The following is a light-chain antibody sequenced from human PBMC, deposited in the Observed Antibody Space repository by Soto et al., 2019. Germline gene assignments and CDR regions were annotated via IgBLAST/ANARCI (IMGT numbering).Light chain of an antibody. CDR1: QSVTSY. CDR3: QQRSNWYT. V-gene: IGKV3-11*01. CDR2: DVS. J-gene: IGKJ2*01. Sequence: EIVLTQSPATLSLSPGERATLSCRASQSVTSYLAWYQQKPGQAPRLLVYDVSNMATGIPVMISGSGSGTDFPLNISSLEPEVVAVYSCQQRSNWYTFGQGTKLEIK.